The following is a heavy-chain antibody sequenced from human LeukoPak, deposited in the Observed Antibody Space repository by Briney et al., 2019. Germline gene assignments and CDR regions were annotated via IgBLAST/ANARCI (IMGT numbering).Heavy chain of an antibody. Sequence: GGTLRLSCAASGFTFSSYAMNWVRQAPGKGLEWVSYISSSTIYYADSVKGRFTISRDNAKNSLYLQMNSLRAEDTAVYYCAELGITMIGGVWGKGTTVTISS. CDR1: GFTFSSYA. CDR3: AELGITMIGGV. D-gene: IGHD3-10*02. CDR2: ISSSTI. J-gene: IGHJ6*04. V-gene: IGHV3-48*04.